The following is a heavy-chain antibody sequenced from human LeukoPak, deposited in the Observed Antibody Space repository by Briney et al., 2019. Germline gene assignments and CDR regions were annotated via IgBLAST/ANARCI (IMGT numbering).Heavy chain of an antibody. Sequence: ASVKVSCKASGYTFTDYYMHWLRQATGQGLEWMGWMNPNSGNTGYAQKFQGRVTITRNTSISTAYMELSSLRSEDTAVYYCARGSDYGGNSRGFDPWGQGTLVTVSS. V-gene: IGHV1-8*03. CDR1: GYTFTDYY. J-gene: IGHJ5*02. CDR3: ARGSDYGGNSRGFDP. CDR2: MNPNSGNT. D-gene: IGHD4-23*01.